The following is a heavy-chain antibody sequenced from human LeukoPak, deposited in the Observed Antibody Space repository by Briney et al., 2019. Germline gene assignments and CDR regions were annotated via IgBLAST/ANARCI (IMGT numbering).Heavy chain of an antibody. CDR2: ISYDGSSK. Sequence: PGGSLRLSCAASGFTFSSYGMHWVRQAPGKGLEWVAVISYDGSSKYYADSVKGRFTISRDNSKNTLYLQMNSLRAEDTAVYYCAKGDYGNYVGGLVGYWGQGTLVTVSS. CDR3: AKGDYGNYVGGLVGY. V-gene: IGHV3-30*18. J-gene: IGHJ4*02. D-gene: IGHD4-11*01. CDR1: GFTFSSYG.